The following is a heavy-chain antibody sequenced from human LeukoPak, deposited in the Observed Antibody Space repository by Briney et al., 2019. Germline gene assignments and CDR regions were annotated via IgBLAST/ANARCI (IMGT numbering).Heavy chain of an antibody. CDR1: GGSFSGYY. D-gene: IGHD2-21*02. V-gene: IGHV4-34*01. CDR3: ARVVTAMRWFDP. J-gene: IGHJ5*02. CDR2: INHSGST. Sequence: PSETLSLTCAVYGGSFSGYYWSWIRQPPGKGLEWIGEINHSGSTNYNPSLKSRVPISVDTSKNQFSLKLSSVTAADTAVYYCARVVTAMRWFDPWGQGTLVTVSS.